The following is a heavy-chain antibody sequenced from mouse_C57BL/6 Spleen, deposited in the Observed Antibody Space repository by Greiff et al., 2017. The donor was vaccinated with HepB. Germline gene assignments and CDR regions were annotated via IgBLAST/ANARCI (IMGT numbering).Heavy chain of an antibody. CDR1: GYAFSSYW. CDR2: IYPGDGDT. Sequence: VQLQQSGAELVKPGASVKISCKASGYAFSSYWMNWVKQRPGKGLEWIGQIYPGDGDTNYNGQFKGKATLTADKSSSTDYLQLSSLTSEDSAVYVCERRRNWDDDYFDYWGQGTTLPVSS. D-gene: IGHD4-1*01. J-gene: IGHJ2*01. V-gene: IGHV1-80*01. CDR3: ERRRNWDDDYFDY.